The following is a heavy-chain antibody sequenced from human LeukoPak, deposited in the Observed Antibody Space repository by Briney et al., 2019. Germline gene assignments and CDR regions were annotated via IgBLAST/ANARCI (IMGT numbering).Heavy chain of an antibody. V-gene: IGHV1-46*01. CDR2: INPSGGST. Sequence: ASVKVSCKAPGYTFTSYYMHWVRQAPGQGLEWMGIINPSGGSTRYAQTFQGRVTMTRDMSTSTVYMELSSLRSEDTAVYYCASTGSGSYYVLDYWGQGTLVTVSS. CDR3: ASTGSGSYYVLDY. CDR1: GYTFTSYY. J-gene: IGHJ4*02. D-gene: IGHD3-10*01.